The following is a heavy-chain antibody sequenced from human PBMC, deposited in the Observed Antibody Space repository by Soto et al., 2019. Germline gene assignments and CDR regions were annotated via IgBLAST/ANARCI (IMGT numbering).Heavy chain of an antibody. D-gene: IGHD3-9*01. CDR3: AKGPLPCDILTGSHYHDGMDV. CDR2: IYYSGSS. Sequence: QVQLQESGPGLVKPSQTLSLTCTVSGGSISSGDYYWRWSRQPPGKGLGRIGDIYYSGSSYYNPSITSRGTIKVDASKHHNSPKLSTVTAAVTAVYYWAKGPLPCDILTGSHYHDGMDVWGQGTTVTV. CDR1: GGSISSGDYY. V-gene: IGHV4-30-4*01. J-gene: IGHJ6*02.